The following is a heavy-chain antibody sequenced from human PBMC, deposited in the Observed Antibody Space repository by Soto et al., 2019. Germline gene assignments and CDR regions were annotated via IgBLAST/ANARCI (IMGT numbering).Heavy chain of an antibody. Sequence: GGSLRLSCAALGFNFSASAMIWVRQAPGKGLQWVSAIGGSGASAFYADSVQGRFTISRDNSKDTLYLQMNSLRVEDTAVYYCVKDSHPAGRDYRGQGTLVTVSS. J-gene: IGHJ4*02. D-gene: IGHD6-19*01. CDR1: GFNFSASA. CDR2: IGGSGASA. CDR3: VKDSHPAGRDY. V-gene: IGHV3-23*01.